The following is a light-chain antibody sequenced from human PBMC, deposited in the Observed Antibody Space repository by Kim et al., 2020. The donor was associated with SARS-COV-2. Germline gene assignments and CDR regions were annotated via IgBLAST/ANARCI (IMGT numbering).Light chain of an antibody. CDR2: SNN. CDR3: AAWDDSLMGV. J-gene: IGLJ3*02. Sequence: PGQMVTISCSGSSSNIGSNTVNWYQQLPGTAPKLLIYSNNQRPSGVPDRFSGSKSGTSASLAISGLQSEDEADYYCAAWDDSLMGVFGGGTQLTVL. CDR1: SSNIGSNT. V-gene: IGLV1-44*01.